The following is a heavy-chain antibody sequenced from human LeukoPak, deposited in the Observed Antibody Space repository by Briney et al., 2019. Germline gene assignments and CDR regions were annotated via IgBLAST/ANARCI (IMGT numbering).Heavy chain of an antibody. CDR1: GGTFSSYA. J-gene: IGHJ6*02. CDR2: IIPIFGTA. CDR3: ARLSLGYCSSTSCYYYAKNYGMDV. Sequence: ASVKVSCKASGGTFSSYAISWVRQAPGQGLEWMGGIIPIFGTANYAQKFQGRVTTTTDESTSTAYMELSSLRSEDTAVYYCARLSLGYCSSTSCYYYAKNYGMDVWGQGTTVTVSS. V-gene: IGHV1-69*05. D-gene: IGHD2-2*01.